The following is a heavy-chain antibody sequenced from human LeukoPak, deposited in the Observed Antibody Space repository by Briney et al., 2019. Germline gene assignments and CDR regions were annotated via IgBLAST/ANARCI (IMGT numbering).Heavy chain of an antibody. CDR3: ARGLRYSYGFDYFDY. CDR1: GGSISSYY. D-gene: IGHD5-18*01. CDR2: IYTSGST. V-gene: IGHV4-4*07. J-gene: IGHJ4*02. Sequence: SETLSLACTVSGGSISSYYWSWIRQPAGKGLEWIGRIYTSGSTNYNPSLKSRVTMSVDTSKNQFSLKLSSVTAADTAVYYCARGLRYSYGFDYFDYWGQGTLVTVSS.